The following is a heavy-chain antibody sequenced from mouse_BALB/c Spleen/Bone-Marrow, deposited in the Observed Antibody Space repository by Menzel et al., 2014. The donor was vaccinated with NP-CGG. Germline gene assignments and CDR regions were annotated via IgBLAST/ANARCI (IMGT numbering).Heavy chain of an antibody. J-gene: IGHJ3*01. D-gene: IGHD2-10*02. CDR2: IDPANGNT. CDR1: GFNIKDTY. CDR3: ARSGGYGNYLDWFAN. V-gene: IGHV14-3*02. Sequence: DVQLVESGAELVKPGASVKLSCTASGFNIKDTYMHWVKQRPEQGLEWIGRIDPANGNTKYDPKFQGKATITADTSSNTAYLQLSSLTSEGTAVYYCARSGGYGNYLDWFANWGQGTLVTVSA.